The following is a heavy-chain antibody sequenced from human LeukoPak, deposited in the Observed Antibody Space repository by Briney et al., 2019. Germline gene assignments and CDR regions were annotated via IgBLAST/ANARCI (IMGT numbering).Heavy chain of an antibody. Sequence: ASVEVSCKASGYTFTSYGISWVRQAPGQGLEWMGWISAYNGNTNYAQKLQGRVTMTTDTSTSTAYMELRSLRSDDTAVYYCARGGPSLKEWELLGYWGQGTLVTVSS. CDR2: ISAYNGNT. V-gene: IGHV1-18*01. D-gene: IGHD1-26*01. CDR1: GYTFTSYG. CDR3: ARGGPSLKEWELLGY. J-gene: IGHJ4*02.